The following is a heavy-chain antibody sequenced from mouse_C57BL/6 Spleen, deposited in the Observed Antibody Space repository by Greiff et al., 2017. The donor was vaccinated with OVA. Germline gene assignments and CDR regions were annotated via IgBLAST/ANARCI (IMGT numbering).Heavy chain of an antibody. V-gene: IGHV1-59*01. CDR1: GYTFTSYW. CDR2: IDPSDSYT. J-gene: IGHJ1*03. Sequence: QVQLKQPGAELVRPGTSVKLSCKASGYTFTSYWMHWVKQRPGQGLEWIGVIDPSDSYTNYNQKFKGKATLTVDTSSSTAYMQLSSLTSEDSAVYYCARGGTTVATSSYWYVEVWGTGTTVTVAS. CDR3: ARGGTTVATSSYWYVEV. D-gene: IGHD1-1*01.